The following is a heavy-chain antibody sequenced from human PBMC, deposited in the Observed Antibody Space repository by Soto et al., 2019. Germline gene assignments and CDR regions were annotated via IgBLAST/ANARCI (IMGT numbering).Heavy chain of an antibody. CDR1: GYTFTSHG. D-gene: IGHD2-8*01. V-gene: IGHV1-18*04. CDR2: ISAYNGNT. CDR3: AREGPHLGYGAFDI. Sequence: AXSGKVSYKASGYTFTSHGIIWGRQAPGQGLEWMGWISAYNGNTNYAQKLQGRVTMTTDTSTSTAYMELRSLRSDDTAVYYCAREGPHLGYGAFDIWGQGTMVTVPS. J-gene: IGHJ3*02.